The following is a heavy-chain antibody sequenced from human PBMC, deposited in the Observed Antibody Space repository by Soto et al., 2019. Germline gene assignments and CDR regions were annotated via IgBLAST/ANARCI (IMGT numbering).Heavy chain of an antibody. D-gene: IGHD3-10*01. CDR3: ARDRIAGSGSCDN. Sequence: GGSLRIACAASGFTFNNYWMHWVRQAPGKGLVWVSRIKTDGSSPNYADSVEGRFTISSDNAKNTLYLQMNSLRVEDTAVYYCARDRIAGSGSCDNWGQGTLGTVSS. V-gene: IGHV3-74*01. CDR2: IKTDGSSP. CDR1: GFTFNNYW. J-gene: IGHJ4*02.